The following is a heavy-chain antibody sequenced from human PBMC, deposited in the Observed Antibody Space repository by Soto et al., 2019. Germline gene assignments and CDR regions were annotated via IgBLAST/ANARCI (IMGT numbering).Heavy chain of an antibody. V-gene: IGHV3-23*01. Sequence: EVHLLESGGGLVQPGESLRLSCETSGFTFSSCVMTWVRQAPGKGLEWVAVITKSGDTDYADSVKGRFTISRDNSKNTVDLQMNRLRAEDTAVYYCAKGLLNGRWYAADWGQGALVTVSS. D-gene: IGHD6-13*01. J-gene: IGHJ4*02. CDR2: ITKSGDT. CDR3: AKGLLNGRWYAAD. CDR1: GFTFSSCV.